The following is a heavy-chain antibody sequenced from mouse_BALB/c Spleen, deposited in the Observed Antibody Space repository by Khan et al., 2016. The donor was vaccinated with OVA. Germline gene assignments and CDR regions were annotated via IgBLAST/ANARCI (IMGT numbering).Heavy chain of an antibody. CDR1: GFSLTSYG. Sequence: QVQLKESGPGLVQPSQSLSVTCTVSGFSLTSYGVHWVRQSPGEGLEWLGVIWSGGSTDYNAAFISRLSISKDNSKSQVFFKMSSLQANDTAIYYCARNYDYDEGLAYWGQGTLVTVSA. CDR3: ARNYDYDEGLAY. CDR2: IWSGGST. D-gene: IGHD2-4*01. V-gene: IGHV2-2*02. J-gene: IGHJ3*01.